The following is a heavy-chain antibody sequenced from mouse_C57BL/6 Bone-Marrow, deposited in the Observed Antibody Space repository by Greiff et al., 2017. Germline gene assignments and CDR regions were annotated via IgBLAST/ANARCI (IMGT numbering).Heavy chain of an antibody. CDR3: ARGSTVVEWYFDV. CDR2: IDPSDSYT. CDR1: GYTFTSYW. D-gene: IGHD1-1*01. J-gene: IGHJ1*03. Sequence: QVQLKQPGAELVMPGASVKLSCKASGYTFTSYWMHWVKQRPGQGLEWIGEIDPSDSYTNYNQKFKGKATLTVDKSSSTAYMQLSSLTSEDSAVYYCARGSTVVEWYFDVWGTGTTVTVSS. V-gene: IGHV1-69*01.